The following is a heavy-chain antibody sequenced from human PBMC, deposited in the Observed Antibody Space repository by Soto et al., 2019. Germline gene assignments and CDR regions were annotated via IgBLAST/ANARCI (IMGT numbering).Heavy chain of an antibody. J-gene: IGHJ4*02. V-gene: IGHV3-72*01. CDR2: TKHKAASYTT. D-gene: IGHD4-4*01. CDR1: GFTLSDHF. Sequence: LRLSCAASGFTLSDHFMEWVRQAPGRGLEWVGRTKHKAASYTTDYAASVNGRFTISRDDSKNSLYLQMNSLKTEDTAMYYCVTLQFSRWFYWGLGTLVTVSS. CDR3: VTLQFSRWFY.